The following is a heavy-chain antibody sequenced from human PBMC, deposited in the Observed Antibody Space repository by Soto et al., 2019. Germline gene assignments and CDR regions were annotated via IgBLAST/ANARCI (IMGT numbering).Heavy chain of an antibody. CDR1: GGSFGTNY. V-gene: IGHV4-59*13. CDR3: ATDSAGRGPFDP. Sequence: QVQLQESGPRLVRPSGTLSLTCTISGGSFGTNYWSWIRQAPGKGLEWIGYTYYTGSTKYNPSLKSRATISVDTSKNQFSLTLNSAAAADTAVYYCATDSAGRGPFDPWGQGILVTVSS. D-gene: IGHD3-10*01. J-gene: IGHJ5*02. CDR2: TYYTGST.